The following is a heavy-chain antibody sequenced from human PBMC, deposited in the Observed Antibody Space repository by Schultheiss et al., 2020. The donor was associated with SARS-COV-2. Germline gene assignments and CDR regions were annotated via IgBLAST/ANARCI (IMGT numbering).Heavy chain of an antibody. J-gene: IGHJ4*02. CDR2: INHSGST. V-gene: IGHV4-34*01. D-gene: IGHD2-2*01. CDR1: GGSFSGYY. Sequence: GSLRLSCAVYGGSFSGYYWSWIRQPPGKGLEWIGEINHSGSTNYNPSLKSRVTISVDTSKNQFSLKLSSVTAADTAVYYCARAGYCSSTSCYLLPRLYSSQARSFDYWGQGTLVTVSS. CDR3: ARAGYCSSTSCYLLPRLYSSQARSFDY.